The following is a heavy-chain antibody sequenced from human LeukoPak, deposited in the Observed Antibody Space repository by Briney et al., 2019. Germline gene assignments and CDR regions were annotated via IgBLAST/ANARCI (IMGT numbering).Heavy chain of an antibody. J-gene: IGHJ4*02. CDR2: IYYSGST. Sequence: SETLSLTCTVSGDSLRKSTFYWVWIRQPPGKGLEWIGSIYYSGSTNYNPSLKSRVTISIHMSRNQFSLKLSSVTAADTAVYYCAKHAYSDYDYLPDYWGQGIQVTVSS. V-gene: IGHV4-39*07. CDR1: GDSLRKSTFY. D-gene: IGHD5-12*01. CDR3: AKHAYSDYDYLPDY.